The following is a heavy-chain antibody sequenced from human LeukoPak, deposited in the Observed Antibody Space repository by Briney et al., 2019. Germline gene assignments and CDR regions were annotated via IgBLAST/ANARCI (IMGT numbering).Heavy chain of an antibody. CDR3: ASQTVVATIEGAFDI. V-gene: IGHV4-59*01. D-gene: IGHD2-15*01. Sequence: PSETLSLTCTVSGGSISSYYWSWIRQPPGKGLEWIGCIYYSGSTNYNPSLKSRVAISVETSKNQFSLKLSSVTAADTAVYYCASQTVVATIEGAFDIWGQGTMVTVSS. CDR2: IYYSGST. CDR1: GGSISSYY. J-gene: IGHJ3*02.